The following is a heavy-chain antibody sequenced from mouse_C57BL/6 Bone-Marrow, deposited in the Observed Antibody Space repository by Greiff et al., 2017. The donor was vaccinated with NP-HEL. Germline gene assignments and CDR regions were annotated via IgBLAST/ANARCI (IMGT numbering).Heavy chain of an antibody. J-gene: IGHJ3*01. CDR3: ARSIYYGNTAWFAY. CDR1: GFTIKNTY. CDR2: IDPANGNT. Sequence: VQLKQSVAELVRPGASVKLSCTASGFTIKNTYMHWVKQRPEQGLEWIGRIDPANGNTKYAPKFQGKATITADTSSNTAYLQLSSLTSEDTAIYYCARSIYYGNTAWFAYWGQGTLVTVSA. D-gene: IGHD2-1*01. V-gene: IGHV14-3*01.